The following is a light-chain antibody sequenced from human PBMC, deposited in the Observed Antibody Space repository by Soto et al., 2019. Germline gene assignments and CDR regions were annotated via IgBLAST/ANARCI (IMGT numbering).Light chain of an antibody. Sequence: DIQMNQSPSTLSASVGDRVTITCRASQGIGSYLAWYQQKPGKAPKLLISGASTLQSGVPSRFSGSGSGTEFTLTISSLQPEDFATYSCQQLHSWGVTFGGGTKVDI. CDR1: QGIGSY. CDR3: QQLHSWGVT. V-gene: IGKV1-9*01. CDR2: GAS. J-gene: IGKJ4*01.